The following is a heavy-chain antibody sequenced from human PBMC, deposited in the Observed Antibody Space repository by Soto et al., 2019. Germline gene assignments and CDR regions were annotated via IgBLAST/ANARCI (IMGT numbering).Heavy chain of an antibody. V-gene: IGHV3-74*01. Sequence: GGSLRLSCAASGFTFSSYWMHWVRQAPGKGLVWVSRINSDGSSTSYADSVKGRFTISRDNAKNTLYLQMNSLRAEDTAVYYCARAPRSGSYQGRAFDTWGQGTMVTISS. CDR2: INSDGSST. CDR3: ARAPRSGSYQGRAFDT. CDR1: GFTFSSYW. J-gene: IGHJ3*02. D-gene: IGHD1-26*01.